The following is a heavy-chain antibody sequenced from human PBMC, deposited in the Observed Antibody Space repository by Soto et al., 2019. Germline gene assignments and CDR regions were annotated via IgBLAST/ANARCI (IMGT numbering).Heavy chain of an antibody. V-gene: IGHV4-39*06. CDR1: GDSISTNSYS. J-gene: IGHJ4*02. Sequence: SETLSLTCTVSGDSISTNSYSWGWIRQPPGTGLEWIGEINHSGSTNYNPSLKSRVTISVDTSKNQFTLKLTSVTAADTAVYYCARDKITGLFDYWGQGTLVTVSS. CDR2: INHSGST. D-gene: IGHD2-8*02. CDR3: ARDKITGLFDY.